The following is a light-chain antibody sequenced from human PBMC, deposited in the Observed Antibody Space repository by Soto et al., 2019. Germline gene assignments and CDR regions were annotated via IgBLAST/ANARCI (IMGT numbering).Light chain of an antibody. J-gene: IGKJ5*01. CDR3: QQRSNWPLSIT. CDR2: GAS. Sequence: EIVMTQSPATLSVSPVERATLSCRASQSVSSNLAWYQQKPGQAPRPLIYGASTRATGTPARFSGSGSGTEFTLTISSLQSEDFAVYYCQQRSNWPLSITFGQGTRLENK. CDR1: QSVSSN. V-gene: IGKV3-15*01.